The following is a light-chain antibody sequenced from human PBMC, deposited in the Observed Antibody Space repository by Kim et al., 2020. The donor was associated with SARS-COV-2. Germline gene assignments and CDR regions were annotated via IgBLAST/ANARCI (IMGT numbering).Light chain of an antibody. CDR3: QQYNNWPMT. CDR2: AAY. Sequence: FVCREKRANLSGKAEQCVSNLAWYQEKRGKAHRHLIYAAYTRASGIPARYSGSESGTEFTHTINNLQSEDCAVYYCQQYNNWPMTLGQGPKRE. J-gene: IGKJ2*01. V-gene: IGKV3-15*01. CDR1: QCVSN.